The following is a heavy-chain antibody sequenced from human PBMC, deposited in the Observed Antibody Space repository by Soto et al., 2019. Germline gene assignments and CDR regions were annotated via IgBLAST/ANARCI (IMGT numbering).Heavy chain of an antibody. CDR1: GFTFSSYG. CDR3: AKDSGPVPYSYYYGMDV. Sequence: GGSLRLSCAASGFTFSSYGMHGVRQAPVKGLEWVAVISYDGSNKYYADSVKCRFTISRDNSKNTLYLQMSSLRAEDTAVYYCAKDSGPVPYSYYYGMDVWGQGTTVTVSS. V-gene: IGHV3-30*18. CDR2: ISYDGSNK. J-gene: IGHJ6*02. D-gene: IGHD6-6*01.